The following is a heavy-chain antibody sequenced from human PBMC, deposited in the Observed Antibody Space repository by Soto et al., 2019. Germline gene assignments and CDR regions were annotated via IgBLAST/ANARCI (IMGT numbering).Heavy chain of an antibody. V-gene: IGHV4-31*03. D-gene: IGHD4-17*01. CDR2: IYYSGST. CDR1: GGSISSGGYY. J-gene: IGHJ4*02. Sequence: QVQLQESGPGLVKASQTLSLTCTVSGGSISSGGYYWSWIRQHPGKGLEWIGYIYYSGSTYYNPSLKSRVIISVDTSKNQFSLKLSSVTAADTAVYYCARVWSVTTHGGPFDYWGQGTLVTVSS. CDR3: ARVWSVTTHGGPFDY.